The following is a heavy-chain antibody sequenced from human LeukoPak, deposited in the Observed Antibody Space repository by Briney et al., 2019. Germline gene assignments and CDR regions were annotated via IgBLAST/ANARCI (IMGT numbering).Heavy chain of an antibody. CDR3: AKGNTAYFFDY. J-gene: IGHJ4*02. CDR2: ISYDGSNK. Sequence: PGRSLRLSCAASGFTFSSYAMHWVRQAPGKGLEWVAVISYDGSNKYYADSVKGRFTISRDNSKNTLYLQMNSLRAEDTAVYYCAKGNTAYFFDYWGQGTLVTVSS. D-gene: IGHD5-18*01. V-gene: IGHV3-30-3*01. CDR1: GFTFSSYA.